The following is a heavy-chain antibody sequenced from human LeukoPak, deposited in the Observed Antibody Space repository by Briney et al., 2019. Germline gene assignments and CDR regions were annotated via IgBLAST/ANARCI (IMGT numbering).Heavy chain of an antibody. V-gene: IGHV3-33*01. CDR2: IKYDGSNE. Sequence: GGSLRLSCAVSGISFSGYAMHWVRQAPGKGLEWVGLIKYDGSNEYYADSVKGRFTISRDDSRNTLYLQMNSLRAEDTAVYCCARGQAVGWELGVCDYWGQGTLVIVAS. D-gene: IGHD1-26*01. CDR1: GISFSGYA. J-gene: IGHJ4*02. CDR3: ARGQAVGWELGVCDY.